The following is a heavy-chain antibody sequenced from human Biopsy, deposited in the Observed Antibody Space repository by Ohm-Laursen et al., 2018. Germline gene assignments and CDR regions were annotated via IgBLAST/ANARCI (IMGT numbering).Heavy chain of an antibody. Sequence: SDTLSFTCTVSGVSLNFYYWSWLRQPPGKGLEWIGYMYYSGTTKYSPSLKNRVTSTFDTSRNQFSLKLTSRNPADTAVYYCVRGRSPAAYWGQGALVIVSS. D-gene: IGHD3-16*01. V-gene: IGHV4-59*07. CDR2: MYYSGTT. CDR1: GVSLNFYY. J-gene: IGHJ4*02. CDR3: VRGRSPAAY.